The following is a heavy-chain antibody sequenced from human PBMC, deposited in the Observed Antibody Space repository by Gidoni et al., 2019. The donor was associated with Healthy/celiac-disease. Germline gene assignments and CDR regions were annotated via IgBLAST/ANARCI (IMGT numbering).Heavy chain of an antibody. CDR1: GYSFTSYW. Sequence: EVQLVQSGAEVKKPGESLKISCKGSGYSFTSYWIGWVRQMPGNGLEWMGIIYPGDSDTRYSPSFQVQVTISADTSISTAYLQWSSLKASDTAMYYCARHLVGIAAAGTEGGWFDPWGQGTLVTVSS. V-gene: IGHV5-51*01. CDR2: IYPGDSDT. CDR3: ARHLVGIAAAGTEGGWFDP. D-gene: IGHD6-13*01. J-gene: IGHJ5*02.